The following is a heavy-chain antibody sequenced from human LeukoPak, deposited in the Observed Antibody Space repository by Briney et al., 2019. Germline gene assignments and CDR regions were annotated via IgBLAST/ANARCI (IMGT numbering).Heavy chain of an antibody. J-gene: IGHJ2*01. CDR1: GGSISSYY. Sequence: SETLSLTCTVSGGSISSYYWSWIRQPPGKGLEWIGYIYYSGSTNYNTTNYNPSLTSRVTISLDASKNQFSLKLTSVTAADTAVYYCARPVRLQYVKWHLDLWGRGTLVTVSS. CDR2: IYYSGSTNYNTT. CDR3: ARPVRLQYVKWHLDL. D-gene: IGHD5-24*01. V-gene: IGHV4-59*08.